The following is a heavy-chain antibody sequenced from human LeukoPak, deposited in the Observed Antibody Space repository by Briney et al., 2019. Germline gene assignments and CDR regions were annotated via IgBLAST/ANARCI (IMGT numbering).Heavy chain of an antibody. Sequence: PSETLSLTCTVSGGSISSGAYYWSWIRQPPGKGLEWIGYIYHSGSTYYNPSLKSRVTMSVTRSKNQFSLKVSSVTAADTAVYYCARIALEMGAFIIDNWGQGTLVTVSS. CDR3: ARIALEMGAFIIDN. V-gene: IGHV4-30-2*01. J-gene: IGHJ4*02. CDR1: GGSISSGAYY. D-gene: IGHD1-26*01. CDR2: IYHSGST.